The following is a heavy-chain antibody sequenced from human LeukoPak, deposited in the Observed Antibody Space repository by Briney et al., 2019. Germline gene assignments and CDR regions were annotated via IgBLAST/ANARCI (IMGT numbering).Heavy chain of an antibody. CDR1: GFTFSSYA. J-gene: IGHJ6*03. CDR3: ARDAVVVANFYYYYMDV. D-gene: IGHD2-2*01. CDR2: ISYDGSNK. Sequence: GRSLRLSCAASGFTFSSYAMHWVRQAPGKGLEWVAVISYDGSNKYYADSVKGRFTISRDNSKNTLYLQMNSLRAEDTAVYYCARDAVVVANFYYYYMDVWGKGTTVTVSS. V-gene: IGHV3-30*01.